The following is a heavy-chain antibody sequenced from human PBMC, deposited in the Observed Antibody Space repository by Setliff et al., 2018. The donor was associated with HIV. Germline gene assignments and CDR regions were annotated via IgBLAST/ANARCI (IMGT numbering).Heavy chain of an antibody. D-gene: IGHD3-3*01. CDR3: ARAPPINFWSGYYTGPQGWFDS. Sequence: ASVKISCKGSGYSFTIFGITWVRQAPGQGLEWMGWISAYNGNTNYAQKLQGRITLTIDTVTTTAYMDLRSLTSDDTAMYYCARAPPINFWSGYYTGPQGWFDSWGQGSLVTVSS. CDR2: ISAYNGNT. J-gene: IGHJ5*01. CDR1: GYSFTIFG. V-gene: IGHV1-18*01.